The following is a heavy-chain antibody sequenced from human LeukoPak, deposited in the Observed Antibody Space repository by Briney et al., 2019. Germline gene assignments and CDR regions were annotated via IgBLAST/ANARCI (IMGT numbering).Heavy chain of an antibody. V-gene: IGHV1-18*01. Sequence: SVKASCKASGIDFTSVVITWVRRAPRQGLKWKRWISPYNGNTRYAQKLQGRVAMTTDTSTTTAYMELRGLRFNDTAVYYCARAGSGSGWYFDYWGRGTLVTVSS. CDR3: ARAGSGSGWYFDY. D-gene: IGHD6-19*01. J-gene: IGHJ4*02. CDR2: ISPYNGNT. CDR1: GIDFTSVV.